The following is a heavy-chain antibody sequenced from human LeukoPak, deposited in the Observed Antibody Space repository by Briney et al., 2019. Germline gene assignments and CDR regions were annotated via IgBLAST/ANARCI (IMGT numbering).Heavy chain of an antibody. CDR2: FDPEDGET. Sequence: GASVKVSCKVSGYTLTELSMHWVRQAPGKGLEWMGGFDPEDGETIYAQKFQGRVTMTEDTSTDTAYMELSSLRSEDTAVYYCATGLYDSSGYTRVYFDYWGQGTLVTVSS. CDR1: GYTLTELS. CDR3: ATGLYDSSGYTRVYFDY. D-gene: IGHD3-22*01. V-gene: IGHV1-24*01. J-gene: IGHJ4*02.